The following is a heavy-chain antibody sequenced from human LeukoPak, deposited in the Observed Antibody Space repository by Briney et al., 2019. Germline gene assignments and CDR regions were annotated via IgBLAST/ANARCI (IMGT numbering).Heavy chain of an antibody. D-gene: IGHD5-12*01. V-gene: IGHV3-48*04. CDR2: ISSGSSTI. Sequence: GGSLRLSCAASGFTFSSYSMNGVRQAPGKGLEWFSYISSGSSTIYYADSVKGRFTIYRDNAKNSLYLQMNSLRAEDTAVYYCARRGYYFDYWGQGTLVTVSS. CDR3: ARRGYYFDY. CDR1: GFTFSSYS. J-gene: IGHJ4*02.